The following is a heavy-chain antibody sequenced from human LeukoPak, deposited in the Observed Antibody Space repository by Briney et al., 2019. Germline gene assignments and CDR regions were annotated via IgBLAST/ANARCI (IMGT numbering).Heavy chain of an antibody. CDR1: GGTFSSYA. V-gene: IGHV1-69*04. J-gene: IGHJ5*02. D-gene: IGHD3-22*01. CDR3: ARHGGYYYDSSGYYHDT. Sequence: SVKVSCKASGGTFSSYAISWVRQAPGQGLEWMGRIIPILGIANYAQKFQGRVTITADKSTSTAYMELSSLRSEDTAVYYCARHGGYYYDSSGYYHDTWGQGTLVTASS. CDR2: IIPILGIA.